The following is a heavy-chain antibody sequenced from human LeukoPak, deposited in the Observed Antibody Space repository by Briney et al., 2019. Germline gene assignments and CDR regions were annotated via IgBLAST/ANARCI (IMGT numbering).Heavy chain of an antibody. Sequence: GGSLRLSCAASGFTFSSYAMSWVRQAPGKGLEWVANIKQDGSEKYYVDSVKGRFTIPRDNAKNSLYLQMNSLRAEDTAVYYCARDIVGATLDAFDIWGQGTMVTVSS. CDR3: ARDIVGATLDAFDI. CDR2: IKQDGSEK. J-gene: IGHJ3*02. V-gene: IGHV3-7*01. D-gene: IGHD1-26*01. CDR1: GFTFSSYA.